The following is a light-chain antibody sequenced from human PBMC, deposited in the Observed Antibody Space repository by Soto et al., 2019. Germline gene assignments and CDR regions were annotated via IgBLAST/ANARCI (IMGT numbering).Light chain of an antibody. CDR1: QDISRW. J-gene: IGKJ1*01. V-gene: IGKV1-5*01. CDR2: DAS. CDR3: QQYNGYRTLT. Sequence: DIQMTQSPATLSASVGDRVSITCRASQDISRWLAWYQQKPGKAPKVLIWDASSLQRGVPSRFTGSGSGTEFPLTITGLQPDDFATYYCQQYNGYRTLTVCQGTKV.